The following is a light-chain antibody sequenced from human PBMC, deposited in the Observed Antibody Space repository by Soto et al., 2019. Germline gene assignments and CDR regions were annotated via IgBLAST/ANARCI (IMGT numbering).Light chain of an antibody. V-gene: IGLV1-40*01. J-gene: IGLJ1*01. Sequence: QSALTQPPSVSGAPGQRVTISCSGSSSNIGAGYDVNWYRQLPGTAPKLLIYGNSDRPSGVPDRFSGSKSGTSASLAITGLQAEDEADYFCQSYDRSLRTYVFGTVTKLTVL. CDR1: SSNIGAGYD. CDR2: GNS. CDR3: QSYDRSLRTYV.